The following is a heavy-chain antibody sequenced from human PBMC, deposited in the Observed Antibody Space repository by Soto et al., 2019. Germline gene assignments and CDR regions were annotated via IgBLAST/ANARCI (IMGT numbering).Heavy chain of an antibody. Sequence: KPSETLSLACTVSGGSVSGDYWSWIRQPPGKGLEWIAYIYYSGSTNYNPSLKSRVTISADTSKNQFSLKLNSVTAADTAVYYCARSGYEDYFQEWGQGTQVTVSS. V-gene: IGHV4-59*02. CDR2: IYYSGST. D-gene: IGHD3-16*01. J-gene: IGHJ1*01. CDR3: ARSGYEDYFQE. CDR1: GGSVSGDY.